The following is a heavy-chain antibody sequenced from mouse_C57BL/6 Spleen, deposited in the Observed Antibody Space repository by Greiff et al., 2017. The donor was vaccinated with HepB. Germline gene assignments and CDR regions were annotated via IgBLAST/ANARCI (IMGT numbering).Heavy chain of an antibody. CDR1: GYTFTSYW. Sequence: VQLKQPGAELVRPGSSVKLSCKASGYTFTSYWMHWVKQRPIQGLEWIGNIDPSDSETHYNQKFKDKATLTVDKSSSTAYMQLSSLTSEDSAVYYCARGTTVPHFDYWGQGTTLTVSS. V-gene: IGHV1-52*01. CDR3: ARGTTVPHFDY. CDR2: IDPSDSET. J-gene: IGHJ2*01. D-gene: IGHD1-1*01.